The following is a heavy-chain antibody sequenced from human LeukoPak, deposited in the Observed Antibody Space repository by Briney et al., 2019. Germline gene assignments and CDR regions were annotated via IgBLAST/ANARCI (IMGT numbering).Heavy chain of an antibody. J-gene: IGHJ4*02. CDR1: GGSFSGYY. CDR3: ARERDYDFWSGYYYGPFDY. Sequence: SETLSLTCAAYGGSFSGYYWSWIRQPPGKGLEWIGEINHSGSTNYNPSLKSRVTISVDTSKNQFSLKLSSVTAADTAVYYCARERDYDFWSGYYYGPFDYWGQGTLVTVSS. CDR2: INHSGST. V-gene: IGHV4-34*01. D-gene: IGHD3-3*01.